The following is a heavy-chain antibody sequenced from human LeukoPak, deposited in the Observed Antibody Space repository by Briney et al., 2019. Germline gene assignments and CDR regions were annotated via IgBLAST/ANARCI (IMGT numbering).Heavy chain of an antibody. CDR2: ISSSGSSI. CDR3: ARGTAAAKIDY. CDR1: GFTFSDYY. D-gene: IGHD6-13*01. V-gene: IGHV3-11*04. Sequence: GGSLRLSCAASGFTFSDYYMSWIHQAPGKGLEWVSSISSSGSSIYYADSVKGRFTISRDNATNSLYLQMNSLRAEDTAVYYCARGTAAAKIDYWGQGTLVTVSS. J-gene: IGHJ4*02.